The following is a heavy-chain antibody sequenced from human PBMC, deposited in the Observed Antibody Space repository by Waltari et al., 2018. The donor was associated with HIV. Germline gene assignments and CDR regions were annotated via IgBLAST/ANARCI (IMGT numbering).Heavy chain of an antibody. J-gene: IGHJ4*02. CDR1: GYSISSGYY. Sequence: QVQLQESGPGLVKPSETLSLTCAVSGYSISSGYYWGWIRQPPGKGLEWIGSIYHSGSTYYNPSLKSRVTISVDTSKNQFSLKLSSVTAADTAVYYCARDVAVAGIIDWGQGTLVTVSS. CDR3: ARDVAVAGIID. D-gene: IGHD6-19*01. CDR2: IYHSGST. V-gene: IGHV4-38-2*02.